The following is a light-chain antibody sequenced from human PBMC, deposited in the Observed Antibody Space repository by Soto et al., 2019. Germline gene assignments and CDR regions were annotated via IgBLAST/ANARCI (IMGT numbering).Light chain of an antibody. J-gene: IGLJ1*01. CDR2: NNN. CDR1: SSNIGTNA. Sequence: QSARTQPPSASGTPGQRVTISCSGGSSNIGTNAVNWYQQLPGTAPKLLIYNNNQRPSGVPDRFSGSKSGTSASLAISGLQSEDEADYYCAAWDDSLNGYAFGTGTKVTVL. CDR3: AAWDDSLNGYA. V-gene: IGLV1-44*01.